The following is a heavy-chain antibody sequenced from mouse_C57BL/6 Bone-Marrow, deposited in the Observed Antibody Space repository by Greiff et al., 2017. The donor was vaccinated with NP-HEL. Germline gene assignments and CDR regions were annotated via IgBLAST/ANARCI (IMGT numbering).Heavy chain of an antibody. J-gene: IGHJ2*01. CDR1: GFTFSDYG. Sequence: EVQGVESGGGLVQPGGSLKLSCAASGFTFSDYGMAWVRQAPRKGPEWVAFISNLAYSIYYADTVTGRFTISRENAKNTLYLEISSLRSEDTAMYYCARHADGYYGFGYWGQGPTLTVSS. CDR2: ISNLAYSI. V-gene: IGHV5-15*01. CDR3: ARHADGYYGFGY. D-gene: IGHD2-3*01.